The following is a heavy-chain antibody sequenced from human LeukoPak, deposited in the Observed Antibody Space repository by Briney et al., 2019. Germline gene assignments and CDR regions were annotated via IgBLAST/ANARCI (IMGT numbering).Heavy chain of an antibody. CDR3: HLHPAVLQLDY. D-gene: IGHD6-6*01. J-gene: IGHJ4*02. CDR1: GGSISSGGYY. Sequence: TSSQTLSLACTVSGGSISSGGYYWSWIRQHPGKGLEWIGYIYYSGSTYYNPSLKSRVTISVDTSKNQFSLKLSSVTAADTAVYYCHLHPAVLQLDYWGQGTLVTVSS. CDR2: IYYSGST. V-gene: IGHV4-31*03.